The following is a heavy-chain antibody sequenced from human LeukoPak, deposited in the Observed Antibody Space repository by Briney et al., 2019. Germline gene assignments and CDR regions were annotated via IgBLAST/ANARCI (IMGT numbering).Heavy chain of an antibody. D-gene: IGHD3-16*01. CDR2: IFPGDSDT. V-gene: IGHV5-51*01. J-gene: IGHJ3*02. CDR3: ARRIFGGGGYAFDI. CDR1: GYKFVSYW. Sequence: GESLKISCQISGYKFVSYWIGWVRQMPGKGLEWMGIIFPGDSDTRYSPSFEGQVTISANRSNNTAYLQWRSLEASDTAIYYCARRIFGGGGYAFDIWGQGTVVTVSS.